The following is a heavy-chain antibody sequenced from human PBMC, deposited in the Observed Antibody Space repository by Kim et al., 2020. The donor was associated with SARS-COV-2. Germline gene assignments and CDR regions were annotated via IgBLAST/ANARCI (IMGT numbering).Heavy chain of an antibody. J-gene: IGHJ5*02. Sequence: LKSRVTISVDTSKNQFSLKLSSVTAADTAVYYCARDGLFSGYTGLNWFDPWGQGTLVTVSS. D-gene: IGHD5-12*01. CDR3: ARDGLFSGYTGLNWFDP. V-gene: IGHV4-39*07.